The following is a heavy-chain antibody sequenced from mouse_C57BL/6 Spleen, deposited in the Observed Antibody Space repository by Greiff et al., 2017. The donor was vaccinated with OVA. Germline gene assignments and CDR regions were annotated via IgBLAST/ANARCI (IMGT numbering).Heavy chain of an antibody. CDR2: ISSGSSTI. D-gene: IGHD4-1*01. J-gene: IGHJ2*01. Sequence: EVMLVESGGGLVKPGGSLKLSCAASGFTFSDYGMHWVRQAPEKGLEWVAYISSGSSTIYYADTVQGRFTISRDNAKNTLFLQMTSLGSEDTAMDCCAKGTGFDYWGQGTTLTVSS. V-gene: IGHV5-17*01. CDR1: GFTFSDYG. CDR3: AKGTGFDY.